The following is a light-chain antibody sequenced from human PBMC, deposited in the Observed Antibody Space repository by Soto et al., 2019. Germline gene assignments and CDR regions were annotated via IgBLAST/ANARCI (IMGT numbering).Light chain of an antibody. Sequence: QSAVTQPPSASGTPGQRVTISCSGRSSNIGTNVVNWYQQLPGTAPKLLIHFNNVRPSGVPDRFFGSKSGTSASLAISGLQSEDEADYYCAVWDDSLKGWVFGGGTKLTVL. V-gene: IGLV1-44*01. CDR1: SSNIGTNV. CDR3: AVWDDSLKGWV. CDR2: FNN. J-gene: IGLJ3*02.